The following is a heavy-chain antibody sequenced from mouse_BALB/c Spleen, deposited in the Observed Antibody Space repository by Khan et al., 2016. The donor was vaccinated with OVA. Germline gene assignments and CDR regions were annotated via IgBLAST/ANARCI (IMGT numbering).Heavy chain of an antibody. CDR1: GFTFRSYA. CDR2: INRGGRT. J-gene: IGHJ4*01. CDR3: TRWVDY. Sequence: EVQLVESGGGLVKPGGSLKLSCAASGFTFRSYAVSWIRQTPEKRLEWVASINRGGRTYYPARVKGRFTISRDDARNILYLQMSSRRSEDTAMYYCTRWVDYWGQGTSVTVSS. V-gene: IGHV5-6-5*01.